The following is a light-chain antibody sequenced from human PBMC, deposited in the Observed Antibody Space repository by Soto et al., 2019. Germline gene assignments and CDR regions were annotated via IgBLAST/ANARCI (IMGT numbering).Light chain of an antibody. J-gene: IGKJ4*01. V-gene: IGKV3-20*01. CDR2: GAS. CDR1: QSVSSSS. Sequence: EVVLTQSPGTLSLSPGERATLSCRASQSVSSSSLAWYQQKPGQAPRLLIYGASSRATGIPDRFSGSGSGTDFTLTISRLEPEDFAVYYCQHYVSSLTFGGGTKVEIK. CDR3: QHYVSSLT.